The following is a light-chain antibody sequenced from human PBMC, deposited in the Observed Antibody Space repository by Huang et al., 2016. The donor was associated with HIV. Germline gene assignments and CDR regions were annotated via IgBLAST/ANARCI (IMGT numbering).Light chain of an antibody. CDR3: LQDYTYPWT. Sequence: AIQMTQSPASLSASVGDRVTSTCRASQDIGNDLGWYQQRLGKAPKLLVSTASHLQSRVPSRFTGSGSGTHFTLTISGLQPEDFATYYCLQDYTYPWTFGQGTKVEI. CDR1: QDIGND. V-gene: IGKV1-6*01. J-gene: IGKJ1*01. CDR2: TAS.